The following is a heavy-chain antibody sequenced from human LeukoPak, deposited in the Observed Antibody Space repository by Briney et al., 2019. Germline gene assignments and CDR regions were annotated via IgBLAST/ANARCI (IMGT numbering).Heavy chain of an antibody. Sequence: GGSLRLSCEGYGFTFDDYGMRWVRQPPGKGLEWVSGINRNGGSTDYADSVKGRFTISRDNAKNSHFLQMSSLRVDDTALYYCARGFRNGPFDCWGQGTLVTVSS. V-gene: IGHV3-20*04. CDR1: GFTFDDYG. CDR3: ARGFRNGPFDC. CDR2: INRNGGST. D-gene: IGHD2-8*01. J-gene: IGHJ4*02.